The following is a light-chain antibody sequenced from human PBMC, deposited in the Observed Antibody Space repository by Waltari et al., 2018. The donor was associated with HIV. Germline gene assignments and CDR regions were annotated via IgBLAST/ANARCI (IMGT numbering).Light chain of an antibody. CDR2: SAS. J-gene: IGKJ3*01. CDR3: QKYNSAPFT. V-gene: IGKV1-27*01. CDR1: QGITNY. Sequence: DIQMTQSPSSLSASVGDRHTIACRASQGITNYLAWYQQKPGEVPKLLIYSASTLQSGVPSRFSGSGSGTDFTLTINSLQPEDVATYYCQKYNSAPFTFGPGTKVDIE.